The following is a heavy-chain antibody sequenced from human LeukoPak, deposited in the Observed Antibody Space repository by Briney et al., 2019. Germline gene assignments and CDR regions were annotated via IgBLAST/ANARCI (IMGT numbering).Heavy chain of an antibody. J-gene: IGHJ4*02. D-gene: IGHD5-18*01. CDR3: ARSPSAMVKFFDY. Sequence: SETLSLTCTVSGGSISSSNYYWGWIRQPPGKGLEWIGSIYYSGSTYYNPSLKSRVTISVDTSKRQFSLKLNSVTAADTAVYYCARSPSAMVKFFDYWGQGTLVTVSS. CDR1: GGSISSSNYY. CDR2: IYYSGST. V-gene: IGHV4-39*01.